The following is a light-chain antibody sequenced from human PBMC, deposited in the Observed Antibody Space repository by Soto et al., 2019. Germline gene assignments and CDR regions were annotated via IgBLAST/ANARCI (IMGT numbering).Light chain of an antibody. CDR1: TSDVGTYSL. CDR2: EVT. CDR3: SSYANSDTL. Sequence: QSVLTQPASVSGSPGQSITISCTGTTSDVGTYSLVSWYQQYSGKAPKLIIYEVTKRPSGVSNRFSGSKSGNTASLTVSRLQAADEADYYCSSYANSDTLFGGGTKLT. J-gene: IGLJ2*01. V-gene: IGLV2-23*02.